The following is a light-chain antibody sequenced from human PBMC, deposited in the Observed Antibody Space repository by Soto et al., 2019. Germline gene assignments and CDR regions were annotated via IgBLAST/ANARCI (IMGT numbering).Light chain of an antibody. CDR2: EVT. J-gene: IGLJ2*01. CDR1: SNDVGSYNY. V-gene: IGLV2-14*01. Sequence: QSVLTQSASVSGSPGQSITISCTGTSNDVGSYNYVSWYQQHPGKAPKLMIFEVTNRPSGVSNRFSGSKSGNTASLTISGLQAEDEATYYCSSYTSSNTLDVVFGRGTKLTVL. CDR3: SSYTSSNTLDVV.